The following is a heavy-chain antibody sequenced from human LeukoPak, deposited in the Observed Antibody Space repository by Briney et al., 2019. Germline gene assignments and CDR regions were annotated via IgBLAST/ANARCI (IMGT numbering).Heavy chain of an antibody. CDR2: ISGSGSST. CDR1: GFTFSSYA. Sequence: GGSLRLSCAASGFTFSSYAMSWVRQAPGKGLEWVSTISGSGSSTYCADSVKGRFTISRDNSKNTLFLQMNSLRAEDTAVYYCTRVQGTMVTTGYYYYYMDVWGKGTTVTISS. J-gene: IGHJ6*03. CDR3: TRVQGTMVTTGYYYYYMDV. V-gene: IGHV3-23*01. D-gene: IGHD4-17*01.